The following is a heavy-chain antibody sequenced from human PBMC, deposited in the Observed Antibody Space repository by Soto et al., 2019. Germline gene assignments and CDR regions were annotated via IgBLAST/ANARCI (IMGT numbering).Heavy chain of an antibody. CDR2: IYYSGST. CDR1: GGSISSGGYY. J-gene: IGHJ6*02. D-gene: IGHD3-16*01. CDR3: ARVLRGRLNQAKYYYGMDV. V-gene: IGHV4-31*03. Sequence: QVQLQESGPGLVKPSQTLYLNCTVSGGSISSGGYYWSWIRQHPGKGLEWIGYIYYSGSTYYNPSLKSRVTISVDTSKNQFSLKLSSVTAADTAVYYCARVLRGRLNQAKYYYGMDVWGQVTTVTVSS.